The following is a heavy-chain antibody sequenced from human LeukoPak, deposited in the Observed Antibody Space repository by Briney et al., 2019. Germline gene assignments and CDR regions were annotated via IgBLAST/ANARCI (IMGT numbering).Heavy chain of an antibody. Sequence: GGSLRLSCAASGFTFSSYSMNWVRQAPGKGLEWVSCISSKGTTIYFADSVKGRFTISRDNAKNSLYLQMNSLRAEDTAVYYCARDLVVPPAPINLDYWGQGALVTVSS. V-gene: IGHV3-48*01. CDR2: ISSKGTTI. D-gene: IGHD2-2*01. J-gene: IGHJ4*02. CDR3: ARDLVVPPAPINLDY. CDR1: GFTFSSYS.